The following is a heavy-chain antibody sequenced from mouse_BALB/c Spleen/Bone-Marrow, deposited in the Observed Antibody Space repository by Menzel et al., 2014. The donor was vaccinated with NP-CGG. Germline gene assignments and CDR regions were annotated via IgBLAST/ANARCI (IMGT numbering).Heavy chain of an antibody. CDR3: ARHXXYXYYFDY. CDR1: GYTFTNSW. CDR2: IHPNSGNT. Sequence: QVQLQQSGSVLVRPGASVKLSCKASGYTFTNSWIHWAKQRPGQGLEWIGEIHPNSGNTNFNEKFKVKATLTVDTSSSTAYVDLSSLTAEDSAVYYCARHXXYXYYFDYWGQGTTLTVSS. V-gene: IGHV1S130*01. J-gene: IGHJ2*01.